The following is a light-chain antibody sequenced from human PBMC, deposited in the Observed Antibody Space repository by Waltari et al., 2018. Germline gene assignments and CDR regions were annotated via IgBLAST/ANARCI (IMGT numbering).Light chain of an antibody. CDR1: QSIGNY. J-gene: IGKJ1*01. V-gene: IGKV1-39*01. Sequence: DIQVTQSPSSLSAPVGDRVSITCRASQSIGNYLNWYQHNPGKAPKLLIYSASSLQSGVPSRFSGSGSGTDFTLTITSLQPEDFATYYCQETYSSPPSTFGPGTKVESK. CDR2: SAS. CDR3: QETYSSPPST.